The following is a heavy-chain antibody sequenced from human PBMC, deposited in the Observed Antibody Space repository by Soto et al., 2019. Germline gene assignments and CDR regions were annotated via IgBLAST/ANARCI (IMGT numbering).Heavy chain of an antibody. D-gene: IGHD5-12*01. V-gene: IGHV3-30*18. CDR1: GFTFSSYG. CDR3: AKDQRYSGYDDYYYYGMDV. CDR2: ISYDGSNK. Sequence: GGSLRLSCAASGFTFSSYGMHWVRQAPGKGLEWVAVISYDGSNKYYADSVKGRFTISRDNSKNTLYLQMNSLRAEDTAVYYCAKDQRYSGYDDYYYYGMDVWGQGTTVTVSS. J-gene: IGHJ6*02.